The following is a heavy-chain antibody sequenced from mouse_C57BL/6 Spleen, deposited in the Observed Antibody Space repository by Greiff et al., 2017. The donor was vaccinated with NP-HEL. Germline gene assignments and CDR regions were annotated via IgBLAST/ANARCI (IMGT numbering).Heavy chain of an antibody. CDR3: ARFTTVVATPWYFDV. D-gene: IGHD1-1*01. J-gene: IGHJ1*03. Sequence: QVQLQQSGAELVRPGSSVKLSCKASGYTFTSYWMHWVKQRPIQGLEWIGNIDPSDSETHYNQKFKDKATLTVDKSSSTAYMQLSSLTSEDSAVYYCARFTTVVATPWYFDVWGTGTTVTVSS. CDR2: IDPSDSET. V-gene: IGHV1-52*01. CDR1: GYTFTSYW.